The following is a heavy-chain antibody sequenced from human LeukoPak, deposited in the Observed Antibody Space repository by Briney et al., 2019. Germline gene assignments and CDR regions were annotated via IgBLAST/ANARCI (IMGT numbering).Heavy chain of an antibody. CDR1: GGSISSHY. D-gene: IGHD3-3*01. CDR2: IYYSGST. J-gene: IGHJ5*02. Sequence: SETLSLTCTVSGGSISSHYWSWIRQPPGKGLEWIGYIYYSGSTNYNPSLKSRVTISVDTSKNQFSLKLSSVTAADTAAYYCARGAYYDFWSGKGENWFDPWGQGTLVTVSS. V-gene: IGHV4-59*11. CDR3: ARGAYYDFWSGKGENWFDP.